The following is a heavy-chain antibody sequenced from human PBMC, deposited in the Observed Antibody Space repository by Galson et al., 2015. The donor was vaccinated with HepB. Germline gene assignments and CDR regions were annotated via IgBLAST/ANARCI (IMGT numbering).Heavy chain of an antibody. CDR2: IRSKAYGGTT. V-gene: IGHV3-49*04. CDR3: TRDVIAAAGTLGGWFDP. J-gene: IGHJ5*02. Sequence: SLRLSCAASGFTFGDYAMSWVRQAPGKGLEWVGFIRSKAYGGTTEYAASVKGRFTISRDDSKSIAYLQMNSLKTEDTAVYYCTRDVIAAAGTLGGWFDPWGQGTLVTVSS. CDR1: GFTFGDYA. D-gene: IGHD6-13*01.